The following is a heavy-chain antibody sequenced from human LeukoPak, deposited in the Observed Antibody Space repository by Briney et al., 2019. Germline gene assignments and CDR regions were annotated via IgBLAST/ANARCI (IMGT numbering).Heavy chain of an antibody. CDR1: GGSISSGDYY. V-gene: IGHV4-30-4*08. D-gene: IGHD2-2*01. J-gene: IGHJ6*03. CDR3: ARVVPAASIYYYYYMDV. Sequence: SETLSLTCTVSGGSISSGDYYWSWIRQPPGKGLERIGYIYYSGSTYYNPSLKSRVTISVDTSKNQFSLKLSSVTAADTAVYYCARVVPAASIYYYYYMDVWGKGTTVTVSS. CDR2: IYYSGST.